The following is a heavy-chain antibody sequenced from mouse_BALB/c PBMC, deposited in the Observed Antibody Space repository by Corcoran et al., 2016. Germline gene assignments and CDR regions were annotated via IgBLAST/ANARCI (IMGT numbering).Heavy chain of an antibody. D-gene: IGHD1-1*01. CDR1: GFNIKDTN. CDR2: IDPANGNT. J-gene: IGHJ1*01. V-gene: IGHV14-3*02. Sequence: EVQLKQSGAELVKPGASVKLSCTASGFNIKDTNRPWVKQRPEQGMEWIGRIDPANGNTKYDTKFQGKATITADTPSNTAYLQLSSLTSEDTAVYYCAITTVVASYFDVWGAGTTVTVSS. CDR3: AITTVVASYFDV.